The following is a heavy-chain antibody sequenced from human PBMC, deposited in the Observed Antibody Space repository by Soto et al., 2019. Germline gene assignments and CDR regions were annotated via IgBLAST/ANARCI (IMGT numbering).Heavy chain of an antibody. CDR3: SRDRLFGVVVVTAQGQYNWFDP. CDR2: ISAYNGNT. CDR1: GYTFTSYG. Sequence: ASVKVSCKASGYTFTSYGISWVRQAPLQGREWMGWISAYNGNTNYAQKLQGRVTMTTDPYTSTAYMELRSLRHDDTAVYYCSRDRLFGVVVVTAQGQYNWFDPWGQGTLVTVSS. D-gene: IGHD2-15*01. J-gene: IGHJ5*02. V-gene: IGHV1-18*04.